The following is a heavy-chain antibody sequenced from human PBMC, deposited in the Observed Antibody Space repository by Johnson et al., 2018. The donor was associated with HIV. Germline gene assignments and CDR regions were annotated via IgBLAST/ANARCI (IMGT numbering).Heavy chain of an antibody. Sequence: QLVESGGGVVQPGRSLRLSCAASGFTFSSYAMSWVRQAPGKGLEWVSAISGSGGSTKYYADSVKGRFTISRDNAKNSLYLQMNSLRAEDTAVYYCARGRPSGSHDAFDIWGQGTMVTVSS. V-gene: IGHV3-23*04. J-gene: IGHJ3*02. CDR3: ARGRPSGSHDAFDI. CDR1: GFTFSSYA. D-gene: IGHD3-22*01. CDR2: ISGSGGSTK.